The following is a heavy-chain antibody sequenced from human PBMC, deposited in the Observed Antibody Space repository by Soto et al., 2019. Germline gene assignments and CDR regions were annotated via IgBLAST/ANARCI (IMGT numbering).Heavy chain of an antibody. CDR1: GFTFTGSA. J-gene: IGHJ4*02. CDR3: AARAGTTINLTDY. V-gene: IGHV1-58*01. CDR2: IVVDSGNT. D-gene: IGHD1-7*01. Sequence: QMQLVQSGPEVKKPGTSVKVSCKAAGFTFTGSAVQWVRQARGQRLEWIGWIVVDSGNTNYAQKFQERLTITRDISTSTTYMELSSLRSEDSAVYYCAARAGTTINLTDYWGQGTLVTVSS.